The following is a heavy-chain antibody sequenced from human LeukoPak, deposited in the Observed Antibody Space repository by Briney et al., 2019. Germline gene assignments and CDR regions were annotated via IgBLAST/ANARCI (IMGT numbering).Heavy chain of an antibody. CDR2: IYYSGST. CDR3: ARDRRYSSGWYGIDY. CDR1: GGSISGYY. V-gene: IGHV4-59*01. J-gene: IGHJ4*02. Sequence: SETLSLTYTVSGGSISGYYWSWIRQPPGKGLEWIGYIYYSGSTNYNPSLKSRVTISVDTSMNQFSLKLSSVTAADTAVYYCARDRRYSSGWYGIDYWGQGTLVTVSS. D-gene: IGHD6-19*01.